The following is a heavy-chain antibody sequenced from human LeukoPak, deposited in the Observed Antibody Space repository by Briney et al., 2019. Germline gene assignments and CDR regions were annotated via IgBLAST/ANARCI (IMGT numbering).Heavy chain of an antibody. D-gene: IGHD3-3*01. CDR2: INPNSGGT. V-gene: IGHV1-2*02. CDR3: ARGTPLRFLEWYLDY. CDR1: GYTFTGYY. J-gene: IGHJ4*02. Sequence: ASVKVSCKASGYTFTGYYMHWVRQAPGQGLEWMGSINPNSGGTNYAQKFQGRVTMTRDTSISTAYMELSRLRSDDTAVYYCARGTPLRFLEWYLDYWGQGTLVTVSS.